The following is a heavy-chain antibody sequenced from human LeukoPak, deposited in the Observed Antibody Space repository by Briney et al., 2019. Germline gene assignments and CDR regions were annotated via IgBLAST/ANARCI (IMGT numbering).Heavy chain of an antibody. Sequence: SETLSLTCTVSGGSISSSSYYWGWIRQPPGKGLEWIGSIYYSGSTYYNPSLKSRVTISVDTSKNQFSLKLSSVTAADTAVYYCATYSGSYWTYYFDHWGQGTLVTVSS. CDR3: ATYSGSYWTYYFDH. V-gene: IGHV4-39*01. D-gene: IGHD1-26*01. CDR1: GGSISSSSYY. J-gene: IGHJ4*02. CDR2: IYYSGST.